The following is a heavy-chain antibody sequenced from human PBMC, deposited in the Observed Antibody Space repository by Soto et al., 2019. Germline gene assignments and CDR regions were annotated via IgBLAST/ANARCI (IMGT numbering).Heavy chain of an antibody. J-gene: IGHJ4*02. CDR2: IYPGDSDT. Sequence: PGESLKISCKGSGYSFTSYWIGWVRQMPGKGLEWMGIIYPGDSDTRYSPSFQGQVTISADKSISTAYLQWSSLKASDTAMYYCARHDGSYPNRLVPFDFWGQGTLVTVSS. V-gene: IGHV5-51*01. CDR3: ARHDGSYPNRLVPFDF. CDR1: GYSFTSYW. D-gene: IGHD1-26*01.